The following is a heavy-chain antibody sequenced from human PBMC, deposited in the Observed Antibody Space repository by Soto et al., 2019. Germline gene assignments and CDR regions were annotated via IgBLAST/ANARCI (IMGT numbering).Heavy chain of an antibody. CDR2: IYYSGST. CDR1: GGSISSSSYY. D-gene: IGHD3-10*01. V-gene: IGHV4-39*01. J-gene: IGHJ6*02. Sequence: PSETLSLTCTVSGGSISSSSYYWGWIRQPPGKGLEWIGSIYYSGSTYYNPSLKSRVTISVDTSKNQFSLKLSSVTAADTAVYYCARDPITMVRGVISKYYYYGMDVWGQGTTVTVSS. CDR3: ARDPITMVRGVISKYYYYGMDV.